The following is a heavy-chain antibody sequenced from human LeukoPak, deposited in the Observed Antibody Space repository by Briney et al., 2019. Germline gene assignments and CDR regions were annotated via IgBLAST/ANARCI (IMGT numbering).Heavy chain of an antibody. V-gene: IGHV3-7*04. CDR1: GFPFSKDW. CDR2: IKQDGGEK. J-gene: IGHJ4*02. D-gene: IGHD3-22*01. Sequence: GESLRLSCAASGFPFSKDWMNWVPPAPGKGLEWVANIKQDGGEKSYVDSVRGGFTISRDNDKNSLFLQMNSLRAEDTAVYYCARAYYDNSGYLGYWGQGTLVTVSS. CDR3: ARAYYDNSGYLGY.